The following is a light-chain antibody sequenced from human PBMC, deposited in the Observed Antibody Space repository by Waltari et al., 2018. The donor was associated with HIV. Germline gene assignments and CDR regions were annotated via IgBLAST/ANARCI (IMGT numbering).Light chain of an antibody. V-gene: IGLV2-14*01. CDR1: TSDISDFNF. CDR3: SSYSARGFVV. CDR2: EVY. J-gene: IGLJ3*02. Sequence: HSALTQPASVSGSPGQSITISCTGPTSDISDFNFVSWYQQSPGTAPKLIIFEVYSRPSGLSDRFSGSTSGVTASLTISALRAEDEADYFCSSYSARGFVVFGGGTKVTVL.